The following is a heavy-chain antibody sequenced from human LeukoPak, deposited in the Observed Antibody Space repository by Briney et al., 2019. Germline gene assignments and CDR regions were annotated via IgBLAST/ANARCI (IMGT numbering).Heavy chain of an antibody. D-gene: IGHD3-3*01. CDR1: GGSISSSSYY. CDR2: IYYSGST. Sequence: PSETLSLTCTVSGGSISSSSYYWGWISQPPGKGLEWIGSIYYSGSTYYNPSLKSRVTISVDTSKNQFSLKLSSVTAADTAVYYCAGRVTIFGVVITYRLFDYWGQGTLVTVSS. CDR3: AGRVTIFGVVITYRLFDY. V-gene: IGHV4-39*01. J-gene: IGHJ4*02.